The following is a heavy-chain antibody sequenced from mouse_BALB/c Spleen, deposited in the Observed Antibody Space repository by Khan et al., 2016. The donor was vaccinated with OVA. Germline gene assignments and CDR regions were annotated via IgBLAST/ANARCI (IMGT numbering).Heavy chain of an antibody. J-gene: IGHJ4*01. CDR2: ISSSGST. V-gene: IGHV3-2*02. CDR1: GYSITSDSA. Sequence: EVQLQESGPGLVKPSQSLSLTCTVTGYSITSDSAWNWIRQFPGNNLEWMCSISSSGSTNYKPALKSRISLTRDTSKTQFFLQLNSVTTEDTATYYGARDGYLYNYAMDYWGQGTSVTVSS. CDR3: ARDGYLYNYAMDY. D-gene: IGHD2-3*01.